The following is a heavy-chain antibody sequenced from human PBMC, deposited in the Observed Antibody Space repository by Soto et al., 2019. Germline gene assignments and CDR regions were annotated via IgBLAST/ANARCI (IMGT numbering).Heavy chain of an antibody. CDR3: ARAPIPNWNYYGMDV. V-gene: IGHV4-31*03. CDR2: IYYSGST. CDR1: GGSGNSGGYH. J-gene: IGHJ6*02. Sequence: QVQLQESGPGQVKPSQTLSLTCTVSGGSGNSGGYHWSWIRQHPGKGLEWIGDIYYSGSTYYNPSLKSRVTISIDTSTNPFSLHLSALTAADTAVYYCARAPIPNWNYYGMDVWGQGTTVTVSS. D-gene: IGHD1-1*01.